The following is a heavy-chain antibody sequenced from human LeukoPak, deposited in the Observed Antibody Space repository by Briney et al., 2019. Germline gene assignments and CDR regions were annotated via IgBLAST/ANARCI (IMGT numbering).Heavy chain of an antibody. CDR3: ARGVGIQRWSFFFDY. CDR1: DVSLNSYY. V-gene: IGHV4-59*01. CDR2: IYYSGIT. Sequence: SETLSLPCTVSDVSLNSYYWSWIRQPPGKGLEWIGFIYYSGITDYNSSLKSRVTFSLDTAKSQISLQLNPVTAADAAIYYCARGVGIQRWSFFFDYWGQGILVSVSS. J-gene: IGHJ4*02. D-gene: IGHD5-18*01.